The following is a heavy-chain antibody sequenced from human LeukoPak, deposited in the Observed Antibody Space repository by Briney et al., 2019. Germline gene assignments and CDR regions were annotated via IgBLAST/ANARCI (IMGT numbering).Heavy chain of an antibody. Sequence: SETLSLTCSVSGGSITSYYWSWIRQPPGKGLEWIGYISSSGSTNYNPSLKSRVTMSVDTSRNQFSLKLSSVTAADTAVYYCASGGYCGTTTCYPNWFDPWGQGTLVTVSS. CDR1: GGSITSYY. CDR3: ASGGYCGTTTCYPNWFDP. V-gene: IGHV4-59*01. CDR2: ISSSGST. J-gene: IGHJ5*02. D-gene: IGHD2-2*01.